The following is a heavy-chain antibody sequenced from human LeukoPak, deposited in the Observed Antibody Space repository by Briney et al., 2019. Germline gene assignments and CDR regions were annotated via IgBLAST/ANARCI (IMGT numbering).Heavy chain of an antibody. J-gene: IGHJ4*02. CDR2: ISGSGGST. CDR3: AKDRSVECSTSCYLVDY. CDR1: GFTFSSYA. V-gene: IGHV3-23*01. Sequence: GGSLRLSCAASGFTFSSYAMSWVRQAPGKGLEWVSAISGSGGSTYYADSVKGRFTISRDNSKNTLYLQMNSLRAEDTAVYYCAKDRSVECSTSCYLVDYWGQGTLVTVSS. D-gene: IGHD2-2*01.